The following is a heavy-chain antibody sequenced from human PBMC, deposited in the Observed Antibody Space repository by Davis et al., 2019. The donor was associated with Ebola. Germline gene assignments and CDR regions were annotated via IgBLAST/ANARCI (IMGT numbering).Heavy chain of an antibody. CDR1: GGSISSYY. V-gene: IGHV4-59*01. J-gene: IGHJ6*02. Sequence: MPSETLSLTCTVSGGSISSYYWSWIRQPPGKGLEWIGYIYYSGSTIYYPSLKSRVTISVDTSKNQFSLKLSSVTAADTAVYYCARGGTTYYDFWSGYPPGMDVWGQGTTVTVSS. CDR2: IYYSGST. D-gene: IGHD3-3*01. CDR3: ARGGTTYYDFWSGYPPGMDV.